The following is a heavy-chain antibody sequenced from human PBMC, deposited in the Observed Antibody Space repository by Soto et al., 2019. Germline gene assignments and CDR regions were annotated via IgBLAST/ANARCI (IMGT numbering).Heavy chain of an antibody. Sequence: QVQLVQSGPEVKKPGASVKVSCKTSGYTFTYYALHWVRQAPGQGLEWMGWINTGNGKTKYSQNFQGRLTITRDTSATTLYMELSSLRSEDTTVYYCVRFCGIPVWGQGTLVTVSS. V-gene: IGHV1-3*04. D-gene: IGHD2-21*01. CDR3: VRFCGIPV. CDR1: GYTFTYYA. CDR2: INTGNGKT. J-gene: IGHJ4*02.